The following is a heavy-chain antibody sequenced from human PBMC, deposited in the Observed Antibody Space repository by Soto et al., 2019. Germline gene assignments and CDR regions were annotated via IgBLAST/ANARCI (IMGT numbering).Heavy chain of an antibody. J-gene: IGHJ4*02. CDR2: IYPDDSDT. V-gene: IGHV5-51*01. Sequence: PGESLKISCQGSGYNFTSYWIVWVRQMPGKGLECMGIIYPDDSDTRYCPSFQGQVTISADKSINTAYLQWSSLKASDTAMYYCARQSRGSLDYWGQGTLVTVS. CDR3: ARQSRGSLDY. CDR1: GYNFTSYW. D-gene: IGHD3-10*01.